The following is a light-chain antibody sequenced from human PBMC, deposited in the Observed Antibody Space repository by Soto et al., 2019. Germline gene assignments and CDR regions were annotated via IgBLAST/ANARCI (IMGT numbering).Light chain of an antibody. V-gene: IGKV3-20*01. CDR3: QQYGSSGT. J-gene: IGKJ1*01. CDR1: QSVSSNY. CDR2: GAS. Sequence: EIVLTQSPGTLSLSPGERATLSCRASQSVSSNYLTWYQQKPGQAPRLLIYGASTRATGIPARFSGSGSGTEFTLTINSLQSEDFAVYYCQQYGSSGTFGQGTKVDI.